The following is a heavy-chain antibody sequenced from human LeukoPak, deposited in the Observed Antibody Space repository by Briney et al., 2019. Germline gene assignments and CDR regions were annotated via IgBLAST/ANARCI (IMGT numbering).Heavy chain of an antibody. V-gene: IGHV1-8*01. CDR2: MNPNSGNT. Sequence: GASVKVSCKASGYTFTSYDINWVRQATGQGLEWMGWMNPNSGNTGYAQKFQGRVTMTRNTSISTAYMELSSLRSEDTALYYCARGSGCSGGSCSYYYFDYWGQGTLVTVSS. CDR1: GYTFTSYD. J-gene: IGHJ4*02. D-gene: IGHD2-15*01. CDR3: ARGSGCSGGSCSYYYFDY.